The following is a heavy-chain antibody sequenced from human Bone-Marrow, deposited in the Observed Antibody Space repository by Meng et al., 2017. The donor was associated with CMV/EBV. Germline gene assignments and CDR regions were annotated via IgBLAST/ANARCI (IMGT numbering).Heavy chain of an antibody. Sequence: QLVPPGAEAKKPGASGKLSCKASGYTFTSYGIRWVRQAPGQGLEWMGWICAYNGNTNYTQKLQCRGTMTAKTSTSTGYMELRVLRSDDTAVYYCAGVGASVSEFDYWGQGTLFTVSS. J-gene: IGHJ4*02. CDR2: ICAYNGNT. CDR1: GYTFTSYG. V-gene: IGHV1-18*01. D-gene: IGHD4-17*01. CDR3: AGVGASVSEFDY.